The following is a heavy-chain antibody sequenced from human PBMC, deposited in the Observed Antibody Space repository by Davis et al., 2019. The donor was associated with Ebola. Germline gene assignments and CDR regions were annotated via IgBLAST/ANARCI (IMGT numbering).Heavy chain of an antibody. CDR3: AREWLRAWFDP. V-gene: IGHV3-33*01. CDR1: AINLNNHG. J-gene: IGHJ5*02. CDR2: VWFDGNTK. D-gene: IGHD5-12*01. Sequence: PGGSLRLSCAVSAINLNNHGIHWVRQAPGGGLEWVAAVWFDGNTKNYADSVKGRFTISRDNSKNTLYLQMNSLRAEDTAVYYCAREWLRAWFDPWGQGTLVTVSS.